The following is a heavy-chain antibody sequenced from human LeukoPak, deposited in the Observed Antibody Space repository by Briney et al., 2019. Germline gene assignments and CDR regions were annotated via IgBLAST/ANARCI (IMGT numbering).Heavy chain of an antibody. CDR1: GDSITNSY. CDR2: ISYSGNT. CDR3: AKRIIEARENGDSNWLDP. Sequence: SETLSLTCTVSGDSITNSYWNWIRQPPGRGLEWIGRISYSGNTNYNPSLKCRVIISRDTSKNQFSLELTSVTAADTAVYYCAKRIIEARENGDSNWLDPWGQGILVTVSS. D-gene: IGHD4-17*01. V-gene: IGHV4-59*08. J-gene: IGHJ5*01.